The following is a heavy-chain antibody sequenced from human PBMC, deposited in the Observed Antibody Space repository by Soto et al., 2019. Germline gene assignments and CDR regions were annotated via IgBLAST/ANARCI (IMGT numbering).Heavy chain of an antibody. CDR2: ISGSGGST. CDR3: AKDQAHLMVYAILDY. D-gene: IGHD2-8*01. CDR1: GFTFSSYA. Sequence: XGSLRLSCAASGFTFSSYAMSWVRQAPGKGLEWVSAISGSGGSTYYADSVKGRFTISRDNSRNTLYLQMNSLRAEDTAVYYCAKDQAHLMVYAILDYWGQGTLVTVSS. J-gene: IGHJ4*02. V-gene: IGHV3-23*01.